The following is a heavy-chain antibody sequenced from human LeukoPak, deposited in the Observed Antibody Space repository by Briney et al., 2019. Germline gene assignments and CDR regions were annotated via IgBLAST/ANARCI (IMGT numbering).Heavy chain of an antibody. J-gene: IGHJ5*02. Sequence: ASVKVSCKDSGGTFSSYVISWVRQAPGQGLEWMGGIIPMFGTANYAQKFQGRVTIIADESTSSAYMELSSLRSDDTAVYYCARTLRYFDWLGWFDPWGQGTLVTVSS. CDR3: ARTLRYFDWLGWFDP. D-gene: IGHD3-9*01. CDR2: IIPMFGTA. CDR1: GGTFSSYV. V-gene: IGHV1-69*13.